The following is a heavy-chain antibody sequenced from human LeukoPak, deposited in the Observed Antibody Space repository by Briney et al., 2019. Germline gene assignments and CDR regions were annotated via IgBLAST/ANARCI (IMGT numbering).Heavy chain of an antibody. J-gene: IGHJ4*02. Sequence: GGSLRLSCVASGFTFIDYYMSGMRQAPGRGLEWVSYICSSSSYTNYADSLRGRGTISRDNAKNSLYLQMNSLRAEDTAVYYCAREVGDYWGQGTLVTVSS. CDR2: ICSSSSYT. CDR3: AREVGDY. D-gene: IGHD1-26*01. V-gene: IGHV3-11*06. CDR1: GFTFIDYY.